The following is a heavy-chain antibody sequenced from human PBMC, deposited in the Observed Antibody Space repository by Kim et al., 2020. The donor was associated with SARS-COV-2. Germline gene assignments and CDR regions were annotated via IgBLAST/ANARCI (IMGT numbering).Heavy chain of an antibody. CDR2: IYPGDSDT. V-gene: IGHV5-51*01. Sequence: GESLKISCKGSGYSFTSYWIGWVRQMPGKGLEWMGIIYPGDSDTRYSPSFQGQVTISADKSISTAYLQWSSLKATDTAMYYCATPASGYSSSWFPGSDFQHWGQGTLVPVSS. CDR3: ATPASGYSSSWFPGSDFQH. J-gene: IGHJ1*01. D-gene: IGHD6-13*01. CDR1: GYSFTSYW.